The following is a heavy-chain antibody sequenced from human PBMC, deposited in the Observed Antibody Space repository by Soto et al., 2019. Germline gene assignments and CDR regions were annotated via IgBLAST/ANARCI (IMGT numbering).Heavy chain of an antibody. Sequence: QVQLVESGGGVVQPGRSLRLSCAASGFTFSTYGIHWVRQAPGKGLEWVAVISYDGTNKYYADSVKGRFTISRANSKNTLYLQMNSLRAEDTAVYYCAKDLGTGYSDIDYWGQGTLVTVSS. D-gene: IGHD5-12*01. CDR3: AKDLGTGYSDIDY. J-gene: IGHJ4*02. CDR1: GFTFSTYG. V-gene: IGHV3-30*18. CDR2: ISYDGTNK.